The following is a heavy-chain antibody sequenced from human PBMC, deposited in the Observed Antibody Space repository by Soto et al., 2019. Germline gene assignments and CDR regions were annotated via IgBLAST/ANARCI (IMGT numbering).Heavy chain of an antibody. J-gene: IGHJ3*02. CDR3: ARVGLRYFDWYGPDAFDI. CDR1: GYTFTSYY. D-gene: IGHD3-9*01. V-gene: IGHV1-46*03. Sequence: GASVKVSCKASGYTFTSYYMHWVRQAPGQGLEWMGIINPSGGSTSYAQKFQGRVTITRDTSTSTVYMQLSSLRSEDTAVYYCARVGLRYFDWYGPDAFDIWGQGTMVTVSS. CDR2: INPSGGST.